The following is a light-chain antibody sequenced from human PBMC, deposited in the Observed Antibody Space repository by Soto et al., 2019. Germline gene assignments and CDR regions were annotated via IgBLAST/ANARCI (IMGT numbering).Light chain of an antibody. CDR1: EGITTY. J-gene: IGKJ4*01. Sequence: IELTQSPPFLSASVGDRVTITCRADEGITTYLAWYQQQPGKAPKVLIYGASTLQNGVPPRFSGSGSGTEFTLTISSLQPEDFATYYCQQVKNFPLTFGGGTKVEVK. CDR3: QQVKNFPLT. V-gene: IGKV1-9*01. CDR2: GAS.